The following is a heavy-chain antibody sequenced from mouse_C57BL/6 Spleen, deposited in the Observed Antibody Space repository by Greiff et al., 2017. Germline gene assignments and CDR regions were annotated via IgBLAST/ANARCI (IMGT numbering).Heavy chain of an antibody. CDR2: ISSGGSYT. CDR1: GFTFSSYG. D-gene: IGHD4-1*01. CDR3: ARQEELERDWFAY. J-gene: IGHJ3*01. Sequence: EVKLVESGGDLVKPGGSLKLSCAASGFTFSSYGMSWVRQTPDKRLEWVATISSGGSYTYYPDSVKGRFTISRDNAKNTLYLQMRSLKSEDTAMYYCARQEELERDWFAYWGQGTLVTVSA. V-gene: IGHV5-6*01.